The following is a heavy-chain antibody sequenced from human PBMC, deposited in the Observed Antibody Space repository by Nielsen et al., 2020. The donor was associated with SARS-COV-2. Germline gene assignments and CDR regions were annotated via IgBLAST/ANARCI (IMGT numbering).Heavy chain of an antibody. J-gene: IGHJ4*02. D-gene: IGHD1-26*01. CDR2: MWFDGSAT. CDR1: GFTLSTYG. V-gene: IGHV3-33*01. Sequence: GESLKISCAASGFTLSTYGMHWVRQAPGKGLEWVAIMWFDGSATYYEDSVKGRFTISRDISENTLYLQMDSLRAEDTAVYYCARVPYSGSYYGYFDYWGQGTLVTVSS. CDR3: ARVPYSGSYYGYFDY.